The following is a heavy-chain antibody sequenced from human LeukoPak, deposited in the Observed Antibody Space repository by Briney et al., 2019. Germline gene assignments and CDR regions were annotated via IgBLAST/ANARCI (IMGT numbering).Heavy chain of an antibody. Sequence: GGPLRLSCAASGITFSTYNMHWVRQAPGKGLEWVSSMSGSGSHIYYADSVKGRITISRDNAKNSLYLQMNSMRGEDTAVYYCGKDDLDDSNSGWYPDYWGQGTLVTVSS. V-gene: IGHV3-21*01. CDR3: GKDDLDDSNSGWYPDY. D-gene: IGHD6-19*01. J-gene: IGHJ4*02. CDR2: MSGSGSHI. CDR1: GITFSTYN.